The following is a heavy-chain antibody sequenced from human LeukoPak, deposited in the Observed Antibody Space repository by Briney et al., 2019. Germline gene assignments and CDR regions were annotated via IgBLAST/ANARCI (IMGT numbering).Heavy chain of an antibody. Sequence: GRSLRLSCAASGFTFSSYGMHWVRQAPGKGLEWVAVIWYDGSNKYYADSVKGRFTISRDNSKNTLYLQMNSLRAEDTAGYYCVRENGYCSSSSCSQVYYGMDVWGQGTTVTVSS. CDR2: IWYDGSNK. CDR1: GFTFSSYG. D-gene: IGHD2-2*03. V-gene: IGHV3-33*01. CDR3: VRENGYCSSSSCSQVYYGMDV. J-gene: IGHJ6*02.